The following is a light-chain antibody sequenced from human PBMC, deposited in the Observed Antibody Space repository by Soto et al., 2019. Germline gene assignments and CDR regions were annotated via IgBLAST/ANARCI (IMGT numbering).Light chain of an antibody. J-gene: IGLJ1*01. CDR2: QVS. Sequence: QSVLTQPASVSGSPGQSITISCTGTSSDVGSYNLVSWYQQHPGKAPKLMIYQVSKRPSGVSNRFSGSKSGTSASLAITGLQAEDEADYYCQSYDSSLSGYVFGTGTKVT. CDR3: QSYDSSLSGYV. V-gene: IGLV2-14*02. CDR1: SSDVGSYNL.